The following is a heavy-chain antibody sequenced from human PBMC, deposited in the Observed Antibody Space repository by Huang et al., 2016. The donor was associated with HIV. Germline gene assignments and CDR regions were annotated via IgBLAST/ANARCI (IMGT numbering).Heavy chain of an antibody. Sequence: QVQLVQSGAEVKKPGASVKVSCAASNYNFGSHGSSWVRQAPGQGLEWSVWISVYKGDTKYAQRFKGRVTMTRETSTRTAYMELTSLRFDDTAVYYCARSGFGVVITTTLDYYYMDVWGTGTTVTVSS. CDR1: NYNFGSHG. D-gene: IGHD3-3*01. J-gene: IGHJ6*03. CDR2: ISVYKGDT. CDR3: ARSGFGVVITTTLDYYYMDV. V-gene: IGHV1-18*01.